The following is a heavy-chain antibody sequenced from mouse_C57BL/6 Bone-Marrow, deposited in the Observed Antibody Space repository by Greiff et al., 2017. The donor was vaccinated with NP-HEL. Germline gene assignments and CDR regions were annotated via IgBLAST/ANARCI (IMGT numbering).Heavy chain of an antibody. CDR2: IDPANGNT. CDR1: GFNIKNTY. Sequence: VQLKESVAELVRPGASVKLSCTASGFNIKNTYMHWVKQRPEQGLEWIGRIDPANGNTKYAPKFQGKATITADTSSNTAYLQLSSLTSEDTAIYYCASPVYYGYDGGFGYAMDYWGQGTSVTVSS. D-gene: IGHD2-2*01. V-gene: IGHV14-3*01. CDR3: ASPVYYGYDGGFGYAMDY. J-gene: IGHJ4*01.